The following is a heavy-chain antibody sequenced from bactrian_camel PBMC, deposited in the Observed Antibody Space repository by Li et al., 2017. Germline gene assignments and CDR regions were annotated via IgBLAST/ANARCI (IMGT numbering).Heavy chain of an antibody. J-gene: IGHJ4*01. D-gene: IGHD6*01. V-gene: IGHV3S61*01. CDR2: IYVRGGKA. CDR1: SYPYC. CDR3: AADGVNLQLARGYNY. Sequence: HVQLVESGGGSVQAGGSLRLSCEASSYPYCMGWFRQAPGKEREGVARIYVRGGKAFYSDSVRGRFTISSNSAENAVYLQMNSLKPEDTAMYYCAADGVNLQLARGYNYWGQGTQVTVS.